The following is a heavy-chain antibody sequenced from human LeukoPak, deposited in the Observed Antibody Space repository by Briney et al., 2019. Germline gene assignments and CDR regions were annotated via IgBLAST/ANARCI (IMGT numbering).Heavy chain of an antibody. CDR3: AGRSVRYYDSSGYYYPFDY. J-gene: IGHJ4*02. V-gene: IGHV4-34*01. CDR1: GGSFSGYY. Sequence: SETLSLTCAVYGGSFSGYYWSWIRQPPGKGLEWIGGINHSGSTNYNTSLKSRVTISVDTSKNQFSLKLSSVTAADTAVYYCAGRSVRYYDSSGYYYPFDYWGQGTLVTVSS. D-gene: IGHD3-22*01. CDR2: INHSGST.